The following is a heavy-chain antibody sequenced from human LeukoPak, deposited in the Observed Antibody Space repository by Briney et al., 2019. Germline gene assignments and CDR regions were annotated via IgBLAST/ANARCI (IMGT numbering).Heavy chain of an antibody. CDR3: ARGAYGDAPSKDAFDI. V-gene: IGHV3-11*06. Sequence: SGGPLSFCCAASDFTFSDYYMSWIRLAPGNRQEWVSNITTGSNYRKYSDSVKGRFTISRDNTKNSLYLQRNSLRAEDTAVYYCARGAYGDAPSKDAFDIWGQGTMVTVSS. CDR1: DFTFSDYY. J-gene: IGHJ3*02. CDR2: ITTGSNYR. D-gene: IGHD4-17*01.